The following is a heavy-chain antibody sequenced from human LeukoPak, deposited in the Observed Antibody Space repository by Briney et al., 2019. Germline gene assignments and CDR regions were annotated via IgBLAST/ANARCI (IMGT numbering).Heavy chain of an antibody. D-gene: IGHD1-26*01. CDR2: IKQDGSEK. CDR1: GFTFSSYW. J-gene: IGHJ4*02. V-gene: IGHV3-7*01. CDR3: ARDLTVGPTTDYFDY. Sequence: GSLRLSCAASGFTFSSYWMSWVRQAPGKGLEWVANIKQDGSEKYYVDSVKGRFTISRDNAKNSLYLQLNSLRAEDTAVYYCARDLTVGPTTDYFDYWGQGTLVTVSS.